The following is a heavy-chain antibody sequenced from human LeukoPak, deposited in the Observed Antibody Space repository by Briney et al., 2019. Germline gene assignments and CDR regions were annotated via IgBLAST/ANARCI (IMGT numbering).Heavy chain of an antibody. CDR3: ARFLGRTYPNYYYGMDV. Sequence: SETLSLTCAVYGGSFSGYYWSWIRQPPGKGLEWIGEINHSGSTNYNPSLKSRVTISVDTSKNQFSLKLSSVTAADTAVYYCARFLGRTYPNYYYGMDVWGQGTTATVSS. J-gene: IGHJ6*02. CDR1: GGSFSGYY. V-gene: IGHV4-34*01. CDR2: INHSGST. D-gene: IGHD3-3*01.